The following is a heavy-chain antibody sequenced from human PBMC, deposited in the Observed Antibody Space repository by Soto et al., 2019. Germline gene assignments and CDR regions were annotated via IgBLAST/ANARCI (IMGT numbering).Heavy chain of an antibody. D-gene: IGHD5-18*01. J-gene: IGHJ4*02. CDR2: IIPIFGTA. CDR3: ARAGGYSYGYGY. V-gene: IGHV1-69*13. CDR1: GGTFGSYA. Sequence: PSVKVSCKASGGTFGSYAISWVRQAPGQGLEWMGGIIPIFGTANYAQKFQGRVTITADESTSTAYMELSSLRSEDTAVYYCARAGGYSYGYGYWGQGTLVTVSS.